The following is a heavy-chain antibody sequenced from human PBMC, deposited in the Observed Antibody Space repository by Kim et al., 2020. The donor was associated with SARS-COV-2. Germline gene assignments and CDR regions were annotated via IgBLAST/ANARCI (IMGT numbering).Heavy chain of an antibody. Sequence: GGSLRLSCAASGFTVSNSYMNWVRQAPGKGLEWVSILYPGGGTSYADSVTGRFTVSSDKSKNTLSLQMDSMRVEDTAVYYCAKWENGFYWGQGTLVSVPA. D-gene: IGHD1-26*01. J-gene: IGHJ4*02. CDR3: AKWENGFY. CDR1: GFTVSNSY. V-gene: IGHV3-53*01. CDR2: LYPGGGT.